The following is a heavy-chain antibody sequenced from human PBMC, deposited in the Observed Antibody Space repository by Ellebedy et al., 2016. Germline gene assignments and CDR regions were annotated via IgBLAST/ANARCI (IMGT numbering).Heavy chain of an antibody. V-gene: IGHV3-48*01. CDR2: ISSSSSTI. D-gene: IGHD6-13*01. J-gene: IGHJ4*02. Sequence: GESLKISCAASGFTFSSYSMNWVRQAPGKGLEWVSYISSSSSTIYYADSVKGRFTISRDNAKNSLYLQMNSLRAEDTAVYYCVRDHRPEDSSSPEADYWGQGTLVTVSS. CDR1: GFTFSSYS. CDR3: VRDHRPEDSSSPEADY.